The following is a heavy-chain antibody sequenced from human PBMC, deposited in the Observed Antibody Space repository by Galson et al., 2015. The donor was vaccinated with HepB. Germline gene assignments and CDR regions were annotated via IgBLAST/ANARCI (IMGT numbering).Heavy chain of an antibody. CDR1: GASISSGDYC. Sequence: LTCTVSGASISSGDYCWSWIRQIPGKGLEWVGHIFGSGSAYYNSSLKSRVSTLLETSKNQMFLRLSSVTAADTGVYYCARATEVMETNGGPFNGHYYYLMDVWGQGTTVTVSS. D-gene: IGHD2-8*01. CDR2: IFGSGSA. CDR3: ARATEVMETNGGPFNGHYYYLMDV. V-gene: IGHV4-31*03. J-gene: IGHJ6*02.